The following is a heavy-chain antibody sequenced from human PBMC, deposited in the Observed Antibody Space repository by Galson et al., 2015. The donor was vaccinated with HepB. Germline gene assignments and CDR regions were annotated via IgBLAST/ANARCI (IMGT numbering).Heavy chain of an antibody. CDR1: GGTFSSYA. CDR3: ARSGDIVVVPAAIDYYYYYMDV. J-gene: IGHJ6*03. CDR2: IIPIFGTA. Sequence: SVKVSCRASGGTFSSYAISWVRQAPGQGLEWMGGIIPIFGTANYAQKFQGRVTITADESTSTAYMELSSLRSEDTAVYYCARSGDIVVVPAAIDYYYYYMDVWGKGTTVTVSS. D-gene: IGHD2-2*02. V-gene: IGHV1-69*13.